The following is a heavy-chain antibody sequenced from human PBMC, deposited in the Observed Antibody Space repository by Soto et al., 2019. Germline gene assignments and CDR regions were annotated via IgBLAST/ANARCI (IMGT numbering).Heavy chain of an antibody. CDR1: GFTFSSYA. J-gene: IGHJ4*02. CDR3: AKDPIDYYDSSGYFDY. D-gene: IGHD3-22*01. V-gene: IGHV3-23*01. CDR2: ISGSGGST. Sequence: GGSLRLSCAASGFTFSSYAMSWVRHAPGKGLEWVSAISGSGGSTYYADSVKGRFTISRDNSKNTLYLQMNSLRAEDTAVYYCAKDPIDYYDSSGYFDYWGQGTLVTVSS.